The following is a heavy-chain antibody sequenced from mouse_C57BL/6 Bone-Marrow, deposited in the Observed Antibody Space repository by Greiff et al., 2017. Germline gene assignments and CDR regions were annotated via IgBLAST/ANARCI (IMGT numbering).Heavy chain of an antibody. CDR3: ARWGPQSSYYSNYDDWYFDV. CDR1: GYTFTDYA. Sequence: VQLQQSGPELVRPGVSVKISCKGSGYTFTDYAMHWVKQSHAKSLEWSGVISTYYGDASYNQKFKDKATMTVDKSSSTAYMELARLTSEDSAVYYCARWGPQSSYYSNYDDWYFDVWGTGTTVTVSS. CDR2: ISTYYGDA. J-gene: IGHJ1*03. D-gene: IGHD2-5*01. V-gene: IGHV1-67*01.